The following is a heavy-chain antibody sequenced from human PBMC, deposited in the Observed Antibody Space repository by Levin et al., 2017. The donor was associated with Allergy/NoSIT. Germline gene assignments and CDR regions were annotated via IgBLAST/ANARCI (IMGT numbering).Heavy chain of an antibody. CDR3: ARRSVSGYHAFDI. Sequence: MTSETLSLTCTVSGASIRDDYWSWIRQSPGGELEWIGNMFSSGTNYKYNPSLKSRVTMSIHTSQNRISLKVTSVTAADTGVYFCARRSVSGYHAFDIWGRGTKVTVSS. V-gene: IGHV4-59*12. CDR1: GASIRDDY. J-gene: IGHJ3*02. CDR2: MFSSGTNY. D-gene: IGHD3-10*01.